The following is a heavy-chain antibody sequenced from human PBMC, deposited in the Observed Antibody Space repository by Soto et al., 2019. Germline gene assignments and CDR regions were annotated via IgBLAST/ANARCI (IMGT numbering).Heavy chain of an antibody. J-gene: IGHJ5*02. D-gene: IGHD3-9*01. Sequence: QLQLQESGPGLVKPSETLSLTCSVSGGSITMSSYYWGWIRQPPGKGLEWIAIINDSGGTFYNPSLKSRLTVSVDTSKNQSALQLTSVTATDTAVYYCARHKSLDDWLDPWGQGTLVTVSS. CDR2: INDSGGT. CDR1: GGSITMSSYY. CDR3: ARHKSLDDWLDP. V-gene: IGHV4-39*01.